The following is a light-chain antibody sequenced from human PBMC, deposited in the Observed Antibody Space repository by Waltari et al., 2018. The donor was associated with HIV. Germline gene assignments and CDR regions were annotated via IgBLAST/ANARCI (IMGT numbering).Light chain of an antibody. CDR3: QSYYTSLSCSM. Sequence: QSVLTQPLSVPGALGQRATISCTGSSPNIGAGSDVHWYQQLPGTATKLFVYANDNRPTGIPARCSGSTSVHSASLAIPGLPSEDECYYYCQSYYTSLSCSMFGVGTKLAVL. CDR1: SPNIGAGSD. V-gene: IGLV1-40*01. J-gene: IGLJ3*02. CDR2: AND.